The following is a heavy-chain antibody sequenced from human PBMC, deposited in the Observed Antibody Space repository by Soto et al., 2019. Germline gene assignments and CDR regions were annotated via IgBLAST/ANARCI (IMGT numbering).Heavy chain of an antibody. J-gene: IGHJ3*02. V-gene: IGHV4-34*01. CDR1: GGSFSGYY. D-gene: IGHD5-18*01. CDR2: INHSGST. Sequence: SETLSLTCAVYGGSFSGYYWSWIRQPPGKGLEWIGEINHSGSTNYNPSLKSRVTISVDTTKNQFSLKLISVPAADTAVYYCARVPTGYSYGYAFDIWGQGTMVTVSS. CDR3: ARVPTGYSYGYAFDI.